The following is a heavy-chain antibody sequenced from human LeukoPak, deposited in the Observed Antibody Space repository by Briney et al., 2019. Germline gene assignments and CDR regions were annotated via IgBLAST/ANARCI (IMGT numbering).Heavy chain of an antibody. J-gene: IGHJ4*02. D-gene: IGHD1-1*01. Sequence: GASVKVSCKASGHTFTSYDFCWVRQATGQGLEWMGWMNPNSGNTGCAQRFQGRVTMTRDTSITTAYMEPSNLRSEDTAVYYCARGPRGGTAIDYWGQGTLVTVSS. CDR3: ARGPRGGTAIDY. V-gene: IGHV1-8*01. CDR1: GHTFTSYD. CDR2: MNPNSGNT.